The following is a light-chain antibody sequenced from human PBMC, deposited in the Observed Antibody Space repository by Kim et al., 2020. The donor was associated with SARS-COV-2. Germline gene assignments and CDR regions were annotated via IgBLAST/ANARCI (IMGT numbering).Light chain of an antibody. J-gene: IGKJ1*01. CDR2: ASS. CDR3: QQYASSPWT. V-gene: IGKV3-20*01. CDR1: QSVRSSF. Sequence: PGERATLSCRASQSVRSSFFAWYQQKPGQAPRLLIYASSSRATGIPDRFSGSGSATDFTLTISRLEPEDFAVYYCQQYASSPWTFGQGTKVDIK.